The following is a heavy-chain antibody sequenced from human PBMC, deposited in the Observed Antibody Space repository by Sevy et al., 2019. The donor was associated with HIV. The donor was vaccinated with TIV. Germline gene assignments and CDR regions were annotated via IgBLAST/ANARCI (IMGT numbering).Heavy chain of an antibody. V-gene: IGHV3-30*02. D-gene: IGHD6-13*01. CDR1: GFTFTNYG. CDR2: IRYDGSDK. J-gene: IGHJ4*02. Sequence: GGSLRLSCAASGFTFTNYGMHWVRQVPGKGLEWVTFIRYDGSDKYYGASVKGRFTISRDDSKNTLYVQMDSLRPEDTAIYYCAKDLAGPGRRDFDSWGQGTLVTVSS. CDR3: AKDLAGPGRRDFDS.